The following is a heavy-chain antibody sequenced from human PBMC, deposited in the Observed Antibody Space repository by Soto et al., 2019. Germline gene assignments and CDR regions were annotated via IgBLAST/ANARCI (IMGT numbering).Heavy chain of an antibody. CDR2: ISSSSFTI. V-gene: IGHV3-48*01. J-gene: IGHJ4*01. D-gene: IGHD3-3*01. CDR1: GFRFSDYS. Sequence: EVHRMESGGRLVQPGGSLRLSCAASGFRFSDYSRNWVRQAPGRGLEWVSYISSSSFTIHYADSVEGRFAISRDNAKNSLYLQMSSLRVEDTAVYYCASDYNDFWSAHFDYWGQGALVTVSS. CDR3: ASDYNDFWSAHFDY.